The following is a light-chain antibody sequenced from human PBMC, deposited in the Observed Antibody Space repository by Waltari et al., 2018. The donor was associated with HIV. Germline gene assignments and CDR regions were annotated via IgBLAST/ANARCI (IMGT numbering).Light chain of an antibody. Sequence: SYELTQPPSVSVSPGQTARITCSGDKLGDRYTAWYQQRPGQSPVLVIYQDSKRPSGIPGRFSGSNARNTATLTITETRALDEADDDCQAWDSSTAEVFGGGTKLTVL. J-gene: IGLJ2*01. CDR1: KLGDRY. V-gene: IGLV3-1*01. CDR3: QAWDSSTAEV. CDR2: QDS.